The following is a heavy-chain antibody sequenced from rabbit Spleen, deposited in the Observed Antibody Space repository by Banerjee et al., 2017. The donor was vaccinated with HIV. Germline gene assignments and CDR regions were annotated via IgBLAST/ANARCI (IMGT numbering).Heavy chain of an antibody. CDR3: ARDLTGVIGWNFNL. Sequence: QEQLKETGGGLVQPGGSLTLSCKASGFAFATYYMSWVRQAPGKGLEWIGCINTATAKGVYANWAKGRFTISKTSSTTVTLQMTSLTAADTATYFCARDLTGVIGWNFNLWGPGTLVTVS. D-gene: IGHD1-1*01. CDR1: GFAFATYYM. V-gene: IGHV1S45*01. CDR2: INTATAKG. J-gene: IGHJ4*01.